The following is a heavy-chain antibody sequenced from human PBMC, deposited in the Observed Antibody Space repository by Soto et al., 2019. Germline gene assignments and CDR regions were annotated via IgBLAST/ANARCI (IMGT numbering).Heavy chain of an antibody. CDR1: GYSISSGYY. J-gene: IGHJ5*02. V-gene: IGHV4-38-2*01. D-gene: IGHD1-26*01. Sequence: SETLSLTCAVSGYSISSGYYWGWIRQPPGKGLEWIGSIYHSGSTYYNPSLKSRVTISVDTSKNQFSLKLSSVTAADTAVYYCARGAGATRNWFDPWGQGTLVTVS. CDR3: ARGAGATRNWFDP. CDR2: IYHSGST.